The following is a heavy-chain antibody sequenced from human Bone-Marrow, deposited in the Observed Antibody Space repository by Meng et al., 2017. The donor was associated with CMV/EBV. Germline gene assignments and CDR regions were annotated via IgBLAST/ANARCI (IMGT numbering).Heavy chain of an antibody. CDR3: ARPVYWYFDL. J-gene: IGHJ2*01. CDR1: GFTFSTYA. V-gene: IGHV3-30*04. Sequence: GGSLRLSCAASGFTFSTYAMHWVRQAPGKGLEWVAVISYDGTNKYYADSVKGRFTISRDNSNNTLYLQMNSLRAEDTAVYYCARPVYWYFDLWGRGTLVTVSS. CDR2: ISYDGTNK.